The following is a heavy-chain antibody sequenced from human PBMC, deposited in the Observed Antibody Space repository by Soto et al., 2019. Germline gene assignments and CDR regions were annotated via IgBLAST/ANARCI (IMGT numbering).Heavy chain of an antibody. CDR3: ARDVSWLGSLDY. Sequence: PGGSLRLSCAASGFTFSSYAMHWVRQAPGKGLEWVAVISYDGSNKYYADSVKGRFTISRDNSKNTLYLQMNSLRAEDTAVYYFARDVSWLGSLDYWGQGTLVTVSS. D-gene: IGHD6-19*01. CDR2: ISYDGSNK. CDR1: GFTFSSYA. V-gene: IGHV3-30-3*01. J-gene: IGHJ4*02.